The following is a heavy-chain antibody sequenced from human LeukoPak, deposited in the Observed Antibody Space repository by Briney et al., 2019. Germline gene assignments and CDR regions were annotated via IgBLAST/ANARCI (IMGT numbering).Heavy chain of an antibody. Sequence: PGRSLRLSCAASGFTFSSYGMHWVRQPPGKGLEWIGEINHSGSTNYNPSLKSRVTISVDTSKNQFSLKLSSVTAADTAVYYCARDKTYYYDSSGYYPTGYYYYMDVWGKGTTVTVSS. D-gene: IGHD3-22*01. CDR1: GFTFSSYG. CDR2: INHSGST. V-gene: IGHV4-34*01. J-gene: IGHJ6*03. CDR3: ARDKTYYYDSSGYYPTGYYYYMDV.